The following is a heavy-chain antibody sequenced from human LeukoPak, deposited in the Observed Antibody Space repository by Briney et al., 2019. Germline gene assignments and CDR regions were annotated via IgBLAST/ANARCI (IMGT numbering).Heavy chain of an antibody. D-gene: IGHD2-2*01. V-gene: IGHV3-30-3*01. Sequence: GGSLRLSCAASGFTFSSYAMHWVRQAPGKGLEWVAVISYDGSNKYYADSVKGRFTISRDNSKNTLDLQMNSLRAEDTAVYYCANPKGYCSSTNCPFDYWGQGTLVTVSS. CDR2: ISYDGSNK. CDR3: ANPKGYCSSTNCPFDY. CDR1: GFTFSSYA. J-gene: IGHJ4*02.